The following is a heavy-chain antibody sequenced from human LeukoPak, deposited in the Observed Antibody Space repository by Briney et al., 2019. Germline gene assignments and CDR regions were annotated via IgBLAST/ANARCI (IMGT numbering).Heavy chain of an antibody. J-gene: IGHJ4*02. D-gene: IGHD3-16*02. V-gene: IGHV4-31*03. CDR3: ARAPLRLGELSFDY. CDR1: GGSISSGGYY. CDR2: IYYSGST. Sequence: SETLSLTCTVSGGSISSGGYYWSWIRQHPGKGLEWIGYIYYSGSTYYNPSLKSRVTISVDTSKNQFSLKLSSVTAADTAVYYCARAPLRLGELSFDYWGQETLVTVSS.